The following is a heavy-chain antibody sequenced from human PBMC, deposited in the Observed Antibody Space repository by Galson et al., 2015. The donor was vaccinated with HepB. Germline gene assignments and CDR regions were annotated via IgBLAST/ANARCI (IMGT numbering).Heavy chain of an antibody. Sequence: SLRLSCAASGFTFSSCWMSWVRQAPGKGLEWVANIKHDGSEKYDVDSVKGRFTISRDNAKNSLYLQMSSLRAEDTAVYYCARIHCGGNCYSGAWYFDYWGQGTLVTVSS. D-gene: IGHD2-21*02. CDR2: IKHDGSEK. CDR1: GFTFSSCW. V-gene: IGHV3-7*03. J-gene: IGHJ4*02. CDR3: ARIHCGGNCYSGAWYFDY.